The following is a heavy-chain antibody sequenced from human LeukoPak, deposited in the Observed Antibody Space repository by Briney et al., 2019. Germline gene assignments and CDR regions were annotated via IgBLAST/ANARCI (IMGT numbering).Heavy chain of an antibody. Sequence: SVKVSCKASGGTFSSYAISWVRQAPGQGLEWMGRIIPILGIANYAQKFQGRVTITADKSTSAAYMELSSLRSEDTAVYYCARGGYYDSSGYYRSRWFDPWGQGTLVTVSS. J-gene: IGHJ5*02. CDR3: ARGGYYDSSGYYRSRWFDP. D-gene: IGHD3-22*01. CDR1: GGTFSSYA. V-gene: IGHV1-69*04. CDR2: IIPILGIA.